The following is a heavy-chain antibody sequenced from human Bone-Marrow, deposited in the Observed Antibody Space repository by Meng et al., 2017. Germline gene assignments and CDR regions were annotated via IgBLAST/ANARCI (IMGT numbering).Heavy chain of an antibody. J-gene: IGHJ3*02. D-gene: IGHD3-22*01. CDR1: GFTVSNNY. V-gene: IGHV3-53*01. CDR3: ARPFDSKREVGDGSFDI. CDR2: LYSNGNT. Sequence: GESLKISCAASGFTVSNNYMSWVRQAPGKGLECVSALYSNGNTYYGDSVKGRFTISRDNSKNTLYLQMNNLRAEDTAVYYCARPFDSKREVGDGSFDIWGQGTKVTVSS.